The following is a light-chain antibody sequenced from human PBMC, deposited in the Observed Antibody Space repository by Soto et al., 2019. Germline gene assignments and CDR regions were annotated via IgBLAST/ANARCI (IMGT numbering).Light chain of an antibody. CDR2: GAS. CDR1: QSVSSSY. V-gene: IGKV3-20*01. J-gene: IGKJ5*01. Sequence: EIVLTQSPGTLSLSPGERATLSCRASQSVSSSYLAWYQQKPGQAPRLLIYGASSKATGIQDRFSGSGSGTDFTLTISRLESEDFAVYYCQHYGSSLQITFGQGKRLEIK. CDR3: QHYGSSLQIT.